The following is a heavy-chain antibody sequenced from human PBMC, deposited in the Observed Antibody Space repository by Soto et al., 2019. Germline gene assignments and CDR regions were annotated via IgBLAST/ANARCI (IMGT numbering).Heavy chain of an antibody. CDR1: GAYVSDFS. J-gene: IGHJ1*01. D-gene: IGHD1-7*01. Sequence: SETLSLTCTVSGAYVSDFSWSWIRQPAGKGLEWIGRITVNGITRYTPSFRSRVTMSMDTSRNQFSLNLQSATAADTALYYCARESGENWTYEAHWGQGTLVTVSS. V-gene: IGHV4-4*07. CDR2: ITVNGIT. CDR3: ARESGENWTYEAH.